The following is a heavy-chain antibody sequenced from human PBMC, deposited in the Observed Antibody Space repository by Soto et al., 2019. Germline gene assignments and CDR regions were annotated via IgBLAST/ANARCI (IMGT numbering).Heavy chain of an antibody. CDR1: GGSISSGGYS. D-gene: IGHD3-16*01. J-gene: IGHJ4*02. V-gene: IGHV4-30-2*01. CDR2: IYHSGST. Sequence: TLSLSCAAYGGSISSGGYSWSCIRQPPGKGLEWIGYIYHSGSTYYNPSLKSRVTISVDRSKNQFSLKLSSVTAADTAVYYCARVETLGSLDYWGQGTLVTISS. CDR3: ARVETLGSLDY.